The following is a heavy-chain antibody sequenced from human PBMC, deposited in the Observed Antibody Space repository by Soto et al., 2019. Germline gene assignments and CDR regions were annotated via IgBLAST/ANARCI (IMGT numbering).Heavy chain of an antibody. Sequence: SETLSLTCAVYGGSFSGYYWSWIRQPPGKGLEWIGEINHSGSTNYNPSLKSRVTISVDTSKNQFSLKLSSVTAADTAVYYCARGRYYYGSGSYYDYWGQGTLVTVSS. CDR3: ARGRYYYGSGSYYDY. V-gene: IGHV4-34*01. D-gene: IGHD3-10*01. CDR1: GGSFSGYY. J-gene: IGHJ4*02. CDR2: INHSGST.